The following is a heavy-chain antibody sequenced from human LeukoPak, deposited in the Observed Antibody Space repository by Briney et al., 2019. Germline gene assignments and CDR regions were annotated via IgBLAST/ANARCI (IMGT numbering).Heavy chain of an antibody. Sequence: PSETLSLTCTVSGGSISSYYWSWIRQPAGKGLEWIGRIYISGSTYYNPSLKSRVTISVDTSKNQFSLKLSSVTAADTAVYYCARDLAGPGSYSAPFDYWGQGTLVTVSS. J-gene: IGHJ4*02. CDR1: GGSISSYY. CDR3: ARDLAGPGSYSAPFDY. D-gene: IGHD1-26*01. V-gene: IGHV4-4*07. CDR2: IYISGST.